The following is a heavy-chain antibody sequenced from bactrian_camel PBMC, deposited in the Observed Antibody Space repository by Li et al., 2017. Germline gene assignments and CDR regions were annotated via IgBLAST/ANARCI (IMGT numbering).Heavy chain of an antibody. D-gene: IGHD1*01. CDR1: GFTFSDYY. CDR2: IYADGSET. CDR3: AASTTLPGCLTLTPNY. Sequence: HVQLVESGGGLVQPGGSLKLSCVGSGFTFSDYYMSWVRQAPGEHLQWVASIYADGSETQYHWSVKGRFTISRDNAKNTVYLQMNNLKPEDTAKYYCAASTTLPGCLTLTPNYWGQGTQVTVS. J-gene: IGHJ4*01. V-gene: IGHV3S6*01.